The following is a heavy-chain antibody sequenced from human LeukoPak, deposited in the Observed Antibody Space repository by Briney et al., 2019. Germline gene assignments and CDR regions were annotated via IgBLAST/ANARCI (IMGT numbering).Heavy chain of an antibody. CDR3: ARDSPIAAAGDYYFDY. D-gene: IGHD6-13*01. Sequence: PGRSLRLSCAASGFTFSSYGMHWVRQAPGKGLEWVAVIWYDGSNKYYADSVKGRFTISRDNSKNTLYLQMNSLRAEDTAVYYCARDSPIAAAGDYYFDYWGQGTLVTVSS. CDR2: IWYDGSNK. V-gene: IGHV3-33*01. CDR1: GFTFSSYG. J-gene: IGHJ4*02.